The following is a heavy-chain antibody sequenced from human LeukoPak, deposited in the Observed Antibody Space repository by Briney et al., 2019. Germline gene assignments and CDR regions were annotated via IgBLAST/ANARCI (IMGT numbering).Heavy chain of an antibody. J-gene: IGHJ4*02. V-gene: IGHV3-23*01. CDR2: ISGGGDIT. D-gene: IGHD2-21*02. CDR1: GFNFANHA. Sequence: GGSLRLSCAASGFNFANHAMSWVRQTPGKGLEWVSAISGGGDITYYADSVKGRFTISRDNSKDTLFLQMHSLRPGDTAVYYCVKEDTPATANYWGQGTLVTISS. CDR3: VKEDTPATANY.